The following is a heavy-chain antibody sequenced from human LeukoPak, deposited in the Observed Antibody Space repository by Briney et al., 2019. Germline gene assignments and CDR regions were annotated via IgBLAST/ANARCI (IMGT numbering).Heavy chain of an antibody. J-gene: IGHJ4*02. V-gene: IGHV4-59*01. CDR1: GGIISSYF. Sequence: SGTLPLTCTVSGGIISSYFCSWIRQPPGKGLEWIGYIYYSGSTNYNPSLKSRVTISVDTSKNQFSLKLSSVTAADTAVYYCARDPLWFGEGYFDYWGQGILVTVSS. D-gene: IGHD3-10*01. CDR3: ARDPLWFGEGYFDY. CDR2: IYYSGST.